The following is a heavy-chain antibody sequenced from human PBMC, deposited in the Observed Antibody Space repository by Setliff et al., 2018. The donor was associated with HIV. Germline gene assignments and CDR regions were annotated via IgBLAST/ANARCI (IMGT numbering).Heavy chain of an antibody. Sequence: GASVKVSCKASGYTFTDYFLHWVRLAPGQGLEWMGWINPNNGDTIYAQKFQGRVTVTRDTSINTAYMVLSSLKPDDTAVYFCASVRRGKAIITTGGMDVWGQGTTVTVSS. CDR1: GYTFTDYF. J-gene: IGHJ6*02. CDR3: ASVRRGKAIITTGGMDV. D-gene: IGHD3-10*01. CDR2: INPNNGDT. V-gene: IGHV1-2*02.